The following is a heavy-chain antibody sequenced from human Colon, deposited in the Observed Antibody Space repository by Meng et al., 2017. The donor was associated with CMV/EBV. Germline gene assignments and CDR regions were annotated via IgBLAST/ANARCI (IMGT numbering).Heavy chain of an antibody. CDR3: ARSLSRYYFAMDV. V-gene: IGHV4-39*01. CDR2: IYFSGTS. CDR1: GASITSSTYY. D-gene: IGHD3-16*01. J-gene: IGHJ6*02. Sequence: GSLRLSCTVSGASITSSTYYWTWIRQPPGKGLEWIGSIYFSGTSFYKSSLTSQVTISIDTSKSQFSLKVNSVTAADTAVYYCARSLSRYYFAMDVWGQGTTVTVSS.